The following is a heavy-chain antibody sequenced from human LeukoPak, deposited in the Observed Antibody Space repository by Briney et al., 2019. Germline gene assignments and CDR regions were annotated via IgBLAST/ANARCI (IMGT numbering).Heavy chain of an antibody. CDR1: GYILTELS. Sequence: ASVKVSCKVSGYILTELSMHWVRQAPGKGLEWMGGFDPEDGETIYAQKFQGRVTITADESTSTAYMELSSLRSEDTAVYYCARDHPRYPGGEYFDYWGQGTLVTVSS. CDR2: FDPEDGET. J-gene: IGHJ4*02. CDR3: ARDHPRYPGGEYFDY. D-gene: IGHD1-14*01. V-gene: IGHV1-24*01.